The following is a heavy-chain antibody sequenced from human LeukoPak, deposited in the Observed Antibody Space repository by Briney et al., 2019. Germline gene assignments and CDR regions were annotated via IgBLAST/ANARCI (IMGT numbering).Heavy chain of an antibody. CDR1: GFTFSSYS. Sequence: GGSLRLSCAASGFTFSSYSMNWVRQAPGEGLEWVSVIYSGGTTYYADSVKGRFTISRDNSKNTLYLQMNSLRAEDTAVYYCARDSSSGWYHDYWGQGTLVTVSS. D-gene: IGHD6-19*01. V-gene: IGHV3-66*01. CDR3: ARDSSSGWYHDY. CDR2: IYSGGTT. J-gene: IGHJ4*02.